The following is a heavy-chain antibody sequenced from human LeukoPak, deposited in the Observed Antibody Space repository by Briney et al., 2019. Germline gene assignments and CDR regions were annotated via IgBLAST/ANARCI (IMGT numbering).Heavy chain of an antibody. J-gene: IGHJ5*02. D-gene: IGHD2-21*01. CDR3: AREYCGGDCYKFSWFDP. CDR1: GGSISSYY. Sequence: PSETLSLTCTVSGGSISSYYWSWIRQTPGKGLEWMGYIYYSGSTNYNPSLKSRVTISVDTSKNQFSLKLSSVTAADTAVYYCAREYCGGDCYKFSWFDPWGQGTLVTVSS. V-gene: IGHV4-59*01. CDR2: IYYSGST.